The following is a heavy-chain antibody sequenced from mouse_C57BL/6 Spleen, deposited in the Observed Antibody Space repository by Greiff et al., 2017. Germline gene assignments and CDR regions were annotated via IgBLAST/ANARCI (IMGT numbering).Heavy chain of an antibody. D-gene: IGHD1-1*02. V-gene: IGHV1-82*01. CDR1: GYAFSSSW. J-gene: IGHJ2*01. CDR3: ARSGGRAYFDY. Sequence: LQESGPELVKPGASVKISCKASGYAFSSSWMNWVKQRPGKGLEWIGRIYPGDGDTNYNGKFKGKATLTADKSSSTAYMQLSSLTSEDSAVYFCARSGGRAYFDYWGQGTTLTVSS. CDR2: IYPGDGDT.